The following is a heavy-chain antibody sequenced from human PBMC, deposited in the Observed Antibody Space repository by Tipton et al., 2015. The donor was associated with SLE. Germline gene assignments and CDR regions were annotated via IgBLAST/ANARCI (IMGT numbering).Heavy chain of an antibody. CDR3: AKEETRFVGPGYSGYVSNPFNI. V-gene: IGHV3-23*01. CDR1: GFTFTYYA. CDR2: VSGSGDST. Sequence: SLRLSCAASGFTFTYYAMSWVRQAPGKGLEWVSSVSGSGDSTYTADSVKGRSTISRDNSKNTLYLELNSLRSEDTAIYYCAKEETRFVGPGYSGYVSNPFNIWGQGTMVTVSS. J-gene: IGHJ3*02. D-gene: IGHD5-12*01.